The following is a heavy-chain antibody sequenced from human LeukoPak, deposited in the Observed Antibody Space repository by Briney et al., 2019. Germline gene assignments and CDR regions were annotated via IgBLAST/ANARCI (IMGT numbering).Heavy chain of an antibody. CDR3: ARASMRRRDGYNRHYEIDH. CDR1: GYSISNNFY. CDR2: INHSWST. Sequence: PSETLSLTCTVSGYSISNNFYWAWIRQSPGQGLEWIVSINHSWSTYYNPSLKSRVTISVDTSKNQFSLELTSVTAADTAVYYCARASMRRRDGYNRHYEIDHWGQGTLVTVSS. V-gene: IGHV4-38-2*02. J-gene: IGHJ1*01. D-gene: IGHD5-24*01.